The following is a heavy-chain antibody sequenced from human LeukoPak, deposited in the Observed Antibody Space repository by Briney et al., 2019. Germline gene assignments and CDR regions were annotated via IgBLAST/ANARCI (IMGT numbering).Heavy chain of an antibody. CDR3: ASPRGSSSGAFDI. CDR1: GGSISSGYYY. Sequence: PSETLSLTCTVSGGSISSGYYYWGCIRQPPGKGLEWIGFIYYSGSTYYNPSLKSRVTISIDTSKNQFSLRLNSVTAADTAVYYCASPRGSSSGAFDIWGQGTMVTVSS. CDR2: IYYSGST. J-gene: IGHJ3*02. V-gene: IGHV4-39*07. D-gene: IGHD6-13*01.